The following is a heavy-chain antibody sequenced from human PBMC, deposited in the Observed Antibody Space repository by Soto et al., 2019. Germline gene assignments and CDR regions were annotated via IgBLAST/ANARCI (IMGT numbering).Heavy chain of an antibody. J-gene: IGHJ3*02. D-gene: IGHD6-19*01. CDR3: VSLSMAVAYAAFDI. Sequence: EVQLVESGGGLVQLGGSLRLSCAASGFAFSTCWMHWVRQVPGQGLVWVSRINSDGSSTSHADFVKGRFTISRDNTKNTVDLYMNSLRAEDTAVYYCVSLSMAVAYAAFDIWGQGTMVTVSS. V-gene: IGHV3-74*01. CDR1: GFAFSTCW. CDR2: INSDGSST.